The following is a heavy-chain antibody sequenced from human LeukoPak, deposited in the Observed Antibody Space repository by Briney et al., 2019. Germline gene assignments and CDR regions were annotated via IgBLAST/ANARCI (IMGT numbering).Heavy chain of an antibody. CDR1: GYTFTGYY. CDR2: INPNSGGT. J-gene: IGHJ5*02. D-gene: IGHD6-13*01. Sequence: ASVKVSCKASGYTFTGYYMHWVRQAPGQGLEWMGWINPNSGGTNYAQKLQGRVTMTTDTSTSTAYMELRSLRSDDTAVYYCIAAADYYNWFDPWGQGTLVTVSS. V-gene: IGHV1-2*02. CDR3: IAAADYYNWFDP.